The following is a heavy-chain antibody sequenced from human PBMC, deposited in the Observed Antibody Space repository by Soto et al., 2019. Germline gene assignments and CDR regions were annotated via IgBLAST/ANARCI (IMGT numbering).Heavy chain of an antibody. CDR1: GDTVSSRFW. CDR2: IYHSGSA. D-gene: IGHD6-13*01. J-gene: IGHJ4*02. CDR3: ARYNAASGTYYFDY. V-gene: IGHV4-4*02. Sequence: SEPLSLTCAVSGDTVSSRFWWSWVRQSPGKGLEWIGAIYHSGSANYNPSLKSRVTMSVDNSKNQFSLKLNSVTAADSVVYYCARYNAASGTYYFDYWGQGTLVTVSS.